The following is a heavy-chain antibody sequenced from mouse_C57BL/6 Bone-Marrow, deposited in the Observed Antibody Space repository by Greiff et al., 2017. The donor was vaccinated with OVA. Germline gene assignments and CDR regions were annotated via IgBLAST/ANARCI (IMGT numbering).Heavy chain of an antibody. J-gene: IGHJ2*01. CDR2: IYPRSGNT. Sequence: VQLQQSGAELARPGASVKLSCKASGYTFTSYGISWVKQRPGQGLEWIGEIYPRSGNTYYNEKFKGKATLTADKSSRTAYMQLRSLTSEDSAVYFCARSSNRYYFDHWGQGTTPTGSS. V-gene: IGHV1-81*01. D-gene: IGHD4-1*01. CDR1: GYTFTSYG. CDR3: ARSSNRYYFDH.